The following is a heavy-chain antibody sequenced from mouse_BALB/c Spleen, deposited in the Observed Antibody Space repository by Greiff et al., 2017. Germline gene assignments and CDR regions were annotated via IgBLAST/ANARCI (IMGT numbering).Heavy chain of an antibody. CDR2: ISSGSSTI. CDR3: ARADSSYYYAMDY. Sequence: DVQLVESGGGLVQPGGSRKLSCAASGFTFSSFGMHWVRQAPEKGLEWVAYISSGSSTIYYADTVKGRFTISRDNPKNTLFLQMTSLRSEDTAMYYCARADSSYYYAMDYWGQGTSVTVSS. V-gene: IGHV5-17*02. J-gene: IGHJ4*01. CDR1: GFTFSSFG.